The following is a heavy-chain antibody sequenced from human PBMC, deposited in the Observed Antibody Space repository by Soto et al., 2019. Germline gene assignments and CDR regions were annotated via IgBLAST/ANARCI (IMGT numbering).Heavy chain of an antibody. CDR1: GFTFSGDA. J-gene: IGHJ6*02. CDR2: ISTTSTYI. Sequence: GGSLRLSCAASGFTFSGDAMNWVRQAPGKGLEWVSSISTTSTYIYYAESVKGRFTISRDNANKSLHLQMNSLRAEDTAVYYCVRDYVMDVWGQGTTVTVSS. CDR3: VRDYVMDV. D-gene: IGHD3-10*02. V-gene: IGHV3-21*01.